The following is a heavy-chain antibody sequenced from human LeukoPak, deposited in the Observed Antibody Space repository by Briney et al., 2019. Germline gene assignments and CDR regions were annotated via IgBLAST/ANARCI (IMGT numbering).Heavy chain of an antibody. CDR2: INPSGGST. J-gene: IGHJ6*02. CDR1: GYTFTSYY. Sequence: ASVKVSCKASGYTFTSYYMHWVRQAPGQGLEWMGIINPSGGSTSYAQKFQGRVTMTRDTSTSTVYMELSSLRSEDTAVYYCAISTTVTTVPRDYYGMDVWGQGTTVTVSS. CDR3: AISTTVTTVPRDYYGMDV. V-gene: IGHV1-46*01. D-gene: IGHD4-17*01.